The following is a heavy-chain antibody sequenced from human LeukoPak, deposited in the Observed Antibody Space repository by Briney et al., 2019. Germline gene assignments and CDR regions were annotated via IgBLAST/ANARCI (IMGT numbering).Heavy chain of an antibody. D-gene: IGHD5-18*01. Sequence: PSETLSLTCTVSGGSISSYYWSWIRQPPGKGLEWIGYIYYSGSTNYNPSLKSRVTISVDTSKNQFSLKLSSVTAADTAVYYCARGGYSYGKADVWGQGTLVTVSS. V-gene: IGHV4-59*01. CDR2: IYYSGST. CDR3: ARGGYSYGKADV. J-gene: IGHJ4*02. CDR1: GGSISSYY.